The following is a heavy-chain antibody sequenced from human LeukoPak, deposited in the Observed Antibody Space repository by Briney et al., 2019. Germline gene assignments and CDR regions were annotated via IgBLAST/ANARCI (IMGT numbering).Heavy chain of an antibody. CDR2: IYYSGST. CDR3: ARDENGYVWGSFRA. D-gene: IGHD3-16*02. Sequence: SETLSLTCTVSGGSISSSSYYWGWIRQPPGKGLEWIGNIYYSGSTYYNPSLESRVTMSLDTPKNQFSLKLSSVTAADTAVYYCARDENGYVWGSFRAWGQGTLVTVSS. CDR1: GGSISSSSYY. J-gene: IGHJ5*02. V-gene: IGHV4-39*07.